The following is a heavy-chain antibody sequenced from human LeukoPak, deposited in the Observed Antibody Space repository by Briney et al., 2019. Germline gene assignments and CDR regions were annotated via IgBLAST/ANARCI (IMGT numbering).Heavy chain of an antibody. CDR1: GDSISSYY. CDR3: ARAPPNWEDAFDI. D-gene: IGHD7-27*01. V-gene: IGHV4-59*01. J-gene: IGHJ3*02. Sequence: WETLSLTCTVSGDSISSYYWSWIRQPPGKGLEWIGHIYYSGSTKFNPSLKSRVTISVDTSKNQFSLKLSSVTAADTAVYFCARAPPNWEDAFDIWGQGTMVAVSS. CDR2: IYYSGST.